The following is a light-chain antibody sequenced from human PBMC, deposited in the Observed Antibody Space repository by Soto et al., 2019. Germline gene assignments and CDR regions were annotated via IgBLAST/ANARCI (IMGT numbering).Light chain of an antibody. CDR1: SSSIGADSG. Sequence: QSVLTQPPSVSGAPGQRVTISCAGSSSSIGADSGRHWYQQLPGTAPKLLIYDNTNRPSGVPDRFAGSKSGTSASLAITGLQAEDEAGSYCQSYNNSLSGTVFGGGTKVTVL. CDR2: DNT. CDR3: QSYNNSLSGTV. J-gene: IGLJ3*02. V-gene: IGLV1-40*01.